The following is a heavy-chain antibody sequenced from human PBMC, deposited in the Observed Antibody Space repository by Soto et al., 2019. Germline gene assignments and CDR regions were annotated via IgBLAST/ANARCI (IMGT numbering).Heavy chain of an antibody. CDR1: GFTFSSYA. J-gene: IGHJ4*02. CDR2: ISGSGGST. V-gene: IGHV3-23*01. D-gene: IGHD5-12*01. Sequence: GGSLRLSGAASGFTFSSYAMRWVRQAPGKGLEWVSAISGSGGSTYYADSVKGRFTISRDNSKNTLYLQMNSLRAEDTAVYYFAKDLDSGGYGTYFDYWGQGTLVTVSS. CDR3: AKDLDSGGYGTYFDY.